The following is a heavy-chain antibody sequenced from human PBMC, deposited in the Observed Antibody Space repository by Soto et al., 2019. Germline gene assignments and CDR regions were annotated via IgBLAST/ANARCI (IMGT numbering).Heavy chain of an antibody. V-gene: IGHV4-59*08. D-gene: IGHD1-26*01. CDR2: IHYTGRT. CDR1: GGSINRYY. J-gene: IGHJ6*03. Sequence: SETLSLTCTVSGGSINRYYWSWIRQPPGKGLQWIGYIHYTGRTNYNPSLKSRVTISVDMSKNQFSLELSSVTAADTAVYFCARGGDYYYYYMDVWGKGTTVTVSS. CDR3: ARGGDYYYYYMDV.